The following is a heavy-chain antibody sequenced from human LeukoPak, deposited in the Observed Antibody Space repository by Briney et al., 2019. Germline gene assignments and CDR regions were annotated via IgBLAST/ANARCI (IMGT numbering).Heavy chain of an antibody. CDR2: IYYSGST. CDR1: GGSIGSYY. CDR3: ARVGPIAAAGSFDY. Sequence: SETLSLTCTVSGGSIGSYYWSWIRQPPGKGLEWIGYIYYSGSTNYNPSLKSRVTISVDTSKNQFSLKLSSVPAADTAVYYCARVGPIAAAGSFDYWGQGTLVTVSS. V-gene: IGHV4-59*12. D-gene: IGHD6-13*01. J-gene: IGHJ4*02.